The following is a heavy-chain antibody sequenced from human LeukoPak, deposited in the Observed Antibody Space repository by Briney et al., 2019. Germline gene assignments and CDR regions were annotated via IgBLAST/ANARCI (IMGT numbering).Heavy chain of an antibody. CDR3: ARRVVVAATDAFDI. V-gene: IGHV4-39*07. J-gene: IGHJ3*02. D-gene: IGHD2-15*01. Sequence: SETLSLTCTVSGGSISSSSYYWGWIRQPPGKGLEWIGSIYYSGSTYYNPSLKSRVTISVDTSKNQFSLKLSSVTAADTAVYYCARRVVVAATDAFDIWGQGTMVTVSS. CDR2: IYYSGST. CDR1: GGSISSSSYY.